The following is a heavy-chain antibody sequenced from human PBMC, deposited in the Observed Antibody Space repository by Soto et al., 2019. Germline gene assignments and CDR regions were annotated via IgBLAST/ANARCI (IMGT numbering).Heavy chain of an antibody. D-gene: IGHD2-2*01. CDR2: IGTAGDT. CDR1: GFTFNNYN. J-gene: IGHJ6*02. V-gene: IGHV3-13*01. CDR3: ARGACSSTSCSVIYYYGMDV. Sequence: GGSLRLSCAASGFTFNNYNMHWVRQAPGKGLEWVSGIGTAGDTYYPGSVEGRFTISRENARNSLYLHMTSLRAEDTAVYYCARGACSSTSCSVIYYYGMDVWGQGTTVTVSS.